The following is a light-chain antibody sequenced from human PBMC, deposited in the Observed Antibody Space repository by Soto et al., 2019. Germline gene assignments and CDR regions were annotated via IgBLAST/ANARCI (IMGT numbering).Light chain of an antibody. V-gene: IGKV2-30*01. J-gene: IGKJ2*01. CDR3: MKGKPWPPYT. CDR1: QSLLYSDGNTH. CDR2: KVS. Sequence: DVVMTQSPLSLPVTLGQPASISCRSSQSLLYSDGNTHLNWFHQRPGQSPRRLIYKVSNRDSGVPDRFSGSGSGTDFTLKISRVEAEDVGVYYCMKGKPWPPYTFGKGTKLEIK.